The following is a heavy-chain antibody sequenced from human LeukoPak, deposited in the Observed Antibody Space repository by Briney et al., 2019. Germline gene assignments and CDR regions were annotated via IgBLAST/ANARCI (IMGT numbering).Heavy chain of an antibody. J-gene: IGHJ6*03. CDR1: GYNFTSYW. V-gene: IGHV5-51*01. CDR2: IYPGDSDT. Sequence: GASLQISCKGSGYNFTSYWIGWVRQLPGKGLEWMGIIYPGDSDTRYSPSLQGQVTISADKSISTAYLQWSSLKASDTAMYYCARHLFDCSGGSCYWDYYYMDVWGKGTTVTVSS. CDR3: ARHLFDCSGGSCYWDYYYMDV. D-gene: IGHD2-15*01.